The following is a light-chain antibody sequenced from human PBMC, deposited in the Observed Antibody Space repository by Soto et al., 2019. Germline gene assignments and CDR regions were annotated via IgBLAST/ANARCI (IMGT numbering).Light chain of an antibody. V-gene: IGKV3-20*01. CDR2: GAS. CDR3: QQYGSSPRT. CDR1: QSVSSSC. J-gene: IGKJ1*01. Sequence: IVLTQSPGTLSLSPGARATLSGTASQSVSSSCLAWYQQKPGQAPRLLIYGASSRATGIPDRFSGSGSGTDFTLTISRLEPEDFAVYYCQQYGSSPRTFGQGTKVDIK.